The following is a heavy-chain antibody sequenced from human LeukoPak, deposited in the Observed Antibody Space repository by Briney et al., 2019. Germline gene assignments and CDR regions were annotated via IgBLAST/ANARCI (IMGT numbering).Heavy chain of an antibody. CDR3: ARAGRVGGIIEVEGMDV. Sequence: SETLSLTCTVSGCSITSHYWSWLRQPPGKGLEWIGYIYYSGSTNYNPSLKSRVTISVDTSKNQFSLKLSSVTAADTAVYYCARAGRVGGIIEVEGMDVWGQGTTVTVSS. CDR2: IYYSGST. CDR1: GCSITSHY. D-gene: IGHD3-16*01. V-gene: IGHV4-59*11. J-gene: IGHJ6*02.